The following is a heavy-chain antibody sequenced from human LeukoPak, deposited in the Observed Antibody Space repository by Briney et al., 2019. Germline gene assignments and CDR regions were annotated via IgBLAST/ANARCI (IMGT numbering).Heavy chain of an antibody. CDR2: ISSSGSYM. CDR3: ARGGVGLIIIPGWEYDYYGMDV. D-gene: IGHD3/OR15-3a*01. Sequence: PGGSLRLPCAASGFTLSTYSMNWVRQAPGKGLEWVSSISSSGSYMYYVDSVKGRFTISRDNAKNSLYLQMNSLRAEDTAVYYCARGGVGLIIIPGWEYDYYGMDVWGQGTTVTVSS. CDR1: GFTLSTYS. J-gene: IGHJ6*02. V-gene: IGHV3-21*01.